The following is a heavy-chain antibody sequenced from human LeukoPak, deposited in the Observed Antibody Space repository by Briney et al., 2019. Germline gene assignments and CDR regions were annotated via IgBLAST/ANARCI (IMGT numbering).Heavy chain of an antibody. D-gene: IGHD1-26*01. Sequence: GDSLKISCKGSGYSFTSYWIGWVRQMPGKGLEWMGIIYPGDSDTRYSPSFQGQVTISADKSISTAYLQWSSLKASDTAMYYCARLDRGATSGGYYYYGMDVWGQGTTVTVSS. CDR1: GYSFTSYW. V-gene: IGHV5-51*01. CDR3: ARLDRGATSGGYYYYGMDV. J-gene: IGHJ6*02. CDR2: IYPGDSDT.